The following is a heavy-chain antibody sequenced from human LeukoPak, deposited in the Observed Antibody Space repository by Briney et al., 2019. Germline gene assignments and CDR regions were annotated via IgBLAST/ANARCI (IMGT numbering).Heavy chain of an antibody. V-gene: IGHV3-30*18. D-gene: IGHD2-15*01. CDR2: ISYDGSNK. Sequence: GRSLRLSCAASGFTFSSYGMHWVRQAPGKGLEWVAVISYDGSNKYYADSVKGRFTISRDNSKNTLYLQMNSLRAEDTAVYYCAKPYCSGGSCYWFSAFDYWGQGTLVTVSS. CDR1: GFTFSSYG. CDR3: AKPYCSGGSCYWFSAFDY. J-gene: IGHJ4*02.